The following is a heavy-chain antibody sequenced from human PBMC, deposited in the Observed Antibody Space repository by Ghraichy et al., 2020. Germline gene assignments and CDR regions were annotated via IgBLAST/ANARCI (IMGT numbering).Heavy chain of an antibody. CDR2: IYYSGST. CDR1: GGSISSYY. D-gene: IGHD2-21*02. Sequence: SQTLSLTCTVSGGSISSYYWSWIRQPPGKGLEWIGYIYYSGSTNYNPSLKSRVTISVDTSKNQFSLKLSSVTAADTAVYYCARVGPPYIVVVTAMFAFDIWGQGTMVTVSS. V-gene: IGHV4-59*01. J-gene: IGHJ3*02. CDR3: ARVGPPYIVVVTAMFAFDI.